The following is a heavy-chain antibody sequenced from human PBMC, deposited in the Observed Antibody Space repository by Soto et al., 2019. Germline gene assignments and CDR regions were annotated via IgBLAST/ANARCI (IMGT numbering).Heavy chain of an antibody. Sequence: PSETLSLTCTVSGGSISSYYWSWIRQPPGKGLEWIGYMYYSGRTNYNPSLKSRVTISVDTSKNQFSLELSSVTAADAAVYYCARDGYSSYFDYWGQGTLVTVSS. CDR2: MYYSGRT. J-gene: IGHJ4*01. CDR3: ARDGYSSYFDY. CDR1: GGSISSYY. V-gene: IGHV4-59*01. D-gene: IGHD6-13*01.